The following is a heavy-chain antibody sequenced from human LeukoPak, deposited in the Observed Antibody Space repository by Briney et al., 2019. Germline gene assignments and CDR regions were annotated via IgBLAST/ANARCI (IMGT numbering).Heavy chain of an antibody. Sequence: GESLRLSCVASGLTFSDTNLAWIRQAPGKGLEWISYIRRVPTDLYYADSVKGRFTLTSDNAKNSLYLQMNSLRAEDTANYYCARRARDFGDSHAFDVWGQGTMVTVSS. D-gene: IGHD4-17*01. V-gene: IGHV3-11*01. CDR1: GLTFSDTN. CDR3: ARRARDFGDSHAFDV. CDR2: IRRVPTDL. J-gene: IGHJ3*01.